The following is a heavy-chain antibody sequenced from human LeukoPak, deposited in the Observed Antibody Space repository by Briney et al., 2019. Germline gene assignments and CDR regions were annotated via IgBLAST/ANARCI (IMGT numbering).Heavy chain of an antibody. Sequence: GGSLRLSCAASGFTFSSYEMNWARQAPGKGLEWVSSISRSATTIYYADSVKGRFTISRDNAKNSLYLQMNSLRAEDTAVYYCAREMLAAVAAQSWGQGTLVTVSS. CDR3: AREMLAAVAAQS. CDR1: GFTFSSYE. CDR2: ISRSATTI. V-gene: IGHV3-48*03. J-gene: IGHJ5*02. D-gene: IGHD6-19*01.